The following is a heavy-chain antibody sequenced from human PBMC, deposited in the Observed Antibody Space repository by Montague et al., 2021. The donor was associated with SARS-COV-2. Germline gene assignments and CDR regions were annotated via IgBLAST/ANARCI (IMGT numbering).Heavy chain of an antibody. D-gene: IGHD3-9*01. Sequence: PALVKPTQTLTLTRTFSGFSLSTSGMCVSWVRQPPGKALEWLALIDWDDNKFYSTSLKTRLTISKDTSKNQVVLTMTNVDPVDTATYYCARSLYDILTGYYLPFDYWGQGTLVTVSS. CDR2: IDWDDNK. CDR1: GFSLSTSGMC. V-gene: IGHV2-70*20. CDR3: ARSLYDILTGYYLPFDY. J-gene: IGHJ4*02.